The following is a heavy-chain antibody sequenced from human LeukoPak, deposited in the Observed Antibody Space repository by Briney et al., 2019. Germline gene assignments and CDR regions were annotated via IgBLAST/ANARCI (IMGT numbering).Heavy chain of an antibody. Sequence: GGSLRLSCAASGFTFSSYGMHWVRQAPGKGLEWVAVIWYDGSNKYYADSVKGRFTISRDNSKNTLYLQMNSLRAEDTAVYYCARGPGYYDSSGYWLWGQGTTVTVSS. CDR2: IWYDGSNK. V-gene: IGHV3-33*01. CDR1: GFTFSSYG. CDR3: ARGPGYYDSSGYWL. J-gene: IGHJ6*02. D-gene: IGHD3-22*01.